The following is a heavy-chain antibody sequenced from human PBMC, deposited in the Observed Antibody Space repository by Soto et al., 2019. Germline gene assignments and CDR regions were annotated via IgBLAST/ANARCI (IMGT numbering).Heavy chain of an antibody. CDR1: GGSFSGYY. V-gene: IGHV4-34*01. J-gene: IGHJ6*01. D-gene: IGHD6-19*01. CDR2: INHSGSS. Sequence: SETLSLTCAVYGGSFSGYYWSCIRQPPGRGLEWIGEINHSGSSNYNPSLKSRVTISVDRSKNQFSLKLSSVTAADTAVYYCASVDSSGWYGFYYYYGMDVWGQGTTVTVSS. CDR3: ASVDSSGWYGFYYYYGMDV.